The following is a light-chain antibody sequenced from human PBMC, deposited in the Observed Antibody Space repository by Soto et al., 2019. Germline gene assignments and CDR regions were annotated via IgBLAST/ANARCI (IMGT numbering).Light chain of an antibody. V-gene: IGLV2-23*02. CDR1: SSDVGRYNF. J-gene: IGLJ1*01. CDR2: DVT. CDR3: CSYAGTSGDV. Sequence: QSALTQPASVSGSPGQSITISCTGTSSDVGRYNFVSWYQQHPGKAPKLMIYDVTKRPSGVSNRFSGSKSGNTASLTISGLQAEDEADYYCCSYAGTSGDVFGIGTKLTVL.